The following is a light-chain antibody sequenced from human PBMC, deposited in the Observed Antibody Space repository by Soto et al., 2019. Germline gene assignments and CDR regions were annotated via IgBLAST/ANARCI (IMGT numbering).Light chain of an antibody. CDR2: EGS. Sequence: QSALTKPASVSGSPGQSITISCTGTSSDAGTYNLVSWYQQHPGKAPKLMIYEGSKWPSGVSNRFSGSKSGNTASLTISGLQAEDEADYYCCSYADSTTYVFGTGTKLTVL. V-gene: IGLV2-23*01. CDR1: SSDAGTYNL. J-gene: IGLJ1*01. CDR3: CSYADSTTYV.